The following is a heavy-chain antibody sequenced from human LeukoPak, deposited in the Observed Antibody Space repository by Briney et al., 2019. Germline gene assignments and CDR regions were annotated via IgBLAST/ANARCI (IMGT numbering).Heavy chain of an antibody. CDR3: AREALTGSWHWFDP. CDR2: ISYDGNNK. J-gene: IGHJ5*02. Sequence: GRSLRLSCAVSGFTFSRNSMHWVRQAPGKGLEWVADISYDGNNKQYADSVKGRFTISRDNSKNTLYLQMNSLRPEDTAVYFCAREALTGSWHWFDPWGQGTLVTVSS. D-gene: IGHD2-15*01. V-gene: IGHV3-30-3*01. CDR1: GFTFSRNS.